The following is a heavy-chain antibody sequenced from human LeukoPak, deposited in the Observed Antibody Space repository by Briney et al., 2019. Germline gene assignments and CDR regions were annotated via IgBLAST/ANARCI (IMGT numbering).Heavy chain of an antibody. CDR1: GYTFTSYD. J-gene: IGHJ6*02. CDR3: ARGLTGYSSGWPILYYYYGMDV. D-gene: IGHD6-19*01. CDR2: MNPNSGNT. Sequence: RASVKVSCKASGYTFTSYDINWVRQATGQGLEWMGWMNPNSGNTGYAQKFQGRVTMTRNTSISTAYMELSSLRSEDTAVYYCARGLTGYSSGWPILYYYYGMDVWGQGTTVTVSS. V-gene: IGHV1-8*01.